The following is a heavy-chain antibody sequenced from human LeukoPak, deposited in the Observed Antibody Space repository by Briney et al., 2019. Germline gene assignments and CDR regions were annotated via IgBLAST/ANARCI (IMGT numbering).Heavy chain of an antibody. CDR2: IYSGGST. Sequence: GGSLRLSCAASGFTFSSYAKSWVRQAPGKGLEWVSVIYSGGSTDYADSVKGRFTMSRDNSKNMLYLQMNSLRVGDTAVYFCARGCGYSGYDVSLPFDYWGQGALVTVSS. J-gene: IGHJ4*02. V-gene: IGHV3-66*01. D-gene: IGHD5-12*01. CDR3: ARGCGYSGYDVSLPFDY. CDR1: GFTFSSYA.